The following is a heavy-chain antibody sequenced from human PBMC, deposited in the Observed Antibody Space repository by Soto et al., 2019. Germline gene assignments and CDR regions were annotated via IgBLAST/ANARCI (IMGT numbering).Heavy chain of an antibody. J-gene: IGHJ4*02. V-gene: IGHV3-23*01. D-gene: IGHD6-19*01. CDR3: AKDSEYSSGWYVFDY. CDR1: GFTFSSYA. Sequence: PXESLRLSCAASGFTFSSYAMSWVRQAPGKGLEWVSAISGSGGSTYYADSVKGRFTISRDNSKNTLYLQMNSLRAEDTAVYYCAKDSEYSSGWYVFDYWGQGTLVTVSS. CDR2: ISGSGGST.